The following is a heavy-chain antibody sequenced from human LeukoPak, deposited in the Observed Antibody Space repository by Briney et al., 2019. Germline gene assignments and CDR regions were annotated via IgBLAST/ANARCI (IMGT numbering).Heavy chain of an antibody. CDR3: ARQGDCSSTSCYRHDAFDI. CDR1: GYSFTSYW. Sequence: GESLKISCKGSGYSFTSYWIGWVRQMPGKGLEWMGIIYPGDSDTRYSPSFQGQVTISADKSISTAYLQWSSLKASDTAMYYCARQGDCSSTSCYRHDAFDIWGQGTMVTVSS. V-gene: IGHV5-51*01. J-gene: IGHJ3*02. CDR2: IYPGDSDT. D-gene: IGHD2-2*01.